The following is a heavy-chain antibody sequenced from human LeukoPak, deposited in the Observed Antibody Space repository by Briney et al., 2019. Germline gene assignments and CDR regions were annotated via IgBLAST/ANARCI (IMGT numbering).Heavy chain of an antibody. Sequence: SVKVSCKASGGTFSTYAASWVRQAPGQGLEWMGGIIPIFGKADYAQKFQDRVTITADESTSTAYMELSSLRSEDTALYYCARGHRSGQMYYFDYWGQGTVVTVSS. CDR2: IIPIFGKA. CDR3: ARGHRSGQMYYFDY. D-gene: IGHD6-19*01. J-gene: IGHJ4*02. V-gene: IGHV1-69*13. CDR1: GGTFSTYA.